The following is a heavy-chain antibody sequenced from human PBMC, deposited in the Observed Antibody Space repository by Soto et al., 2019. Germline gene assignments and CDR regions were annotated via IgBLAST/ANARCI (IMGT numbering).Heavy chain of an antibody. J-gene: IGHJ5*02. CDR2: VHYSGST. CDR1: GGSIGTYY. CDR3: ARESAGGHLHDWFDP. D-gene: IGHD3-10*01. Sequence: QVQLQESGPGLVKPSGTLSLTCTVSGGSIGTYYWSWVRQAPGKGLEWIGFVHYSGSTQYNPSLKGRVTISMDTSKNQHSLKLRSVSTADTAVHYCARESAGGHLHDWFDPWGQGTLVTVSS. V-gene: IGHV4-59*01.